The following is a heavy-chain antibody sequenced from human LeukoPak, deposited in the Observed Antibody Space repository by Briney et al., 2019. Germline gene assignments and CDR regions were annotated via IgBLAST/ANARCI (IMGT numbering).Heavy chain of an antibody. V-gene: IGHV4-39*01. Sequence: SETLSLTCTVSGGSISSSSYYWGWIRQPPGKGLEWIGSIYYSGSTYYNPSLKSRVAISVDTSKNQFSLKLSSVTAADTAVYYCASRSGSFSDALDIWGQGTLVTVSS. CDR1: GGSISSSSYY. CDR2: IYYSGST. CDR3: ASRSGSFSDALDI. D-gene: IGHD3-10*01. J-gene: IGHJ3*02.